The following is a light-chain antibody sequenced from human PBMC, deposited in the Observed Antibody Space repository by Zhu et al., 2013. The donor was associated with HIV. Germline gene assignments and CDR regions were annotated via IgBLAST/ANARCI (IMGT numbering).Light chain of an antibody. CDR2: GAS. J-gene: IGKJ1*01. CDR3: QQYNTYST. Sequence: DIQMTQSPSTLSASVGDRVTITCRASQSISSWLAWYQQKPGKAPKLLIFGASALQSGVPSRFSGSGTGTQFTLTIIRLQPEDFATYYCQQYNTYSTFGQGTKVEIK. V-gene: IGKV1-5*01. CDR1: QSISSW.